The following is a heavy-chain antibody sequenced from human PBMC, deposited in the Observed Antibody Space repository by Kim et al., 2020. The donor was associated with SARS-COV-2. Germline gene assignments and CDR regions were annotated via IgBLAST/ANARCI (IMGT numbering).Heavy chain of an antibody. CDR3: AQDLGSDYGDQLGD. V-gene: IGHV3-23*01. CDR2: INNSGYRT. D-gene: IGHD4-17*01. J-gene: IGHJ4*02. Sequence: GGSLRLSCAASGITFSRYAMTWVRHAPGKGLEWVSGINNSGYRTYYADSVKGRFTISRDNSKDTLYLQMSGLRAEDTAVYYCAQDLGSDYGDQLGDWGQGTLVTVSS. CDR1: GITFSRYA.